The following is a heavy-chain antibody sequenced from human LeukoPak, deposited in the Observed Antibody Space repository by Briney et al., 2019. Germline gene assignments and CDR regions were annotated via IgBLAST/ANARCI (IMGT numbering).Heavy chain of an antibody. V-gene: IGHV3-48*03. J-gene: IGHJ5*02. CDR3: ARDVPHNWFDT. CDR2: INSRGNTK. CDR1: GFTFSTYE. Sequence: GGSLRLSCAASGFTFSTYEMNWVRQAPGKGLEWVSYINSRGNTKHYSDSVKGRFTVSRDNAKNTLYLQMNSLRAEDTAVYYCARDVPHNWFDTWGQGTLVTVSS.